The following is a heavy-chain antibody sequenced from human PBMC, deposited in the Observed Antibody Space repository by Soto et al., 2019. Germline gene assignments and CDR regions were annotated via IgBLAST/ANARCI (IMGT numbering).Heavy chain of an antibody. Sequence: QVQLQESGPGLVKPSETLSLTCTVSGGSVSSGSYYWSWIRQPPGKGLEWIGYIYYSGSTNYNPPLKSRVPISVDTSKNQFSLKLSSVTAADTAVYYCARALRGYSYGYAFYHWGQGTLVTVSS. V-gene: IGHV4-61*01. CDR1: GGSVSSGSYY. CDR2: IYYSGST. J-gene: IGHJ4*02. D-gene: IGHD5-18*01. CDR3: ARALRGYSYGYAFYH.